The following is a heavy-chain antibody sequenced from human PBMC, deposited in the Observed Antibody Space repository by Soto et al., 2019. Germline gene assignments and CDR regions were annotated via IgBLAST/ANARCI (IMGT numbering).Heavy chain of an antibody. Sequence: QVQLQESGPGLVKPSQTLSLTCTVSGGSISSGDYYWSWIRQPPGKGLEWIGYIYYSGSTYYNPSLKSRVTISVDTSKNQFSLKLSSVTAADTAVYYCASEFPTYYYDSSGYSQPTGAYFQHWGQGTLVTVSS. V-gene: IGHV4-30-4*01. CDR3: ASEFPTYYYDSSGYSQPTGAYFQH. CDR1: GGSISSGDYY. J-gene: IGHJ1*01. CDR2: IYYSGST. D-gene: IGHD3-22*01.